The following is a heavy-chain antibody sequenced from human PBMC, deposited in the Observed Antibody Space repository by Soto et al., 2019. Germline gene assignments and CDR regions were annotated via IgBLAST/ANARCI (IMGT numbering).Heavy chain of an antibody. V-gene: IGHV4-59*07. D-gene: IGHD2-21*02. J-gene: IGHJ4*02. CDR1: GDSINKFY. CDR2: IYHRGEA. Sequence: RLQESGPGLVKPSDTVSPTCSVSGDSINKFYWGWIRQAPGKGLEWIAYIYHRGEAFYNPSLKSRVTISVDKSKEQFSLIVTSVTAADTAVYFCTRISTAFDSWGQGILVTVSS. CDR3: TRISTAFDS.